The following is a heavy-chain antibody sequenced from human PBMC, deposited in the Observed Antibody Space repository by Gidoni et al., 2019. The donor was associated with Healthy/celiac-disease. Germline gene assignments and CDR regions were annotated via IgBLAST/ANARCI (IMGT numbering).Heavy chain of an antibody. CDR3: AKGLGKPPGHDYYYYMDV. V-gene: IGHV3-9*01. CDR1: GFTFDDYA. Sequence: EVQLVESGGGLVQPGRSLRLSCAASGFTFDDYAIHWVRQAPGKGLEWVSGISWNSGSIGYADSVKGRFTISRDNAKNSLYLQMNSLRAEDTAVYYCAKGLGKPPGHDYYYYMDVWGKGTTVTVSS. D-gene: IGHD5-12*01. J-gene: IGHJ6*03. CDR2: ISWNSGSI.